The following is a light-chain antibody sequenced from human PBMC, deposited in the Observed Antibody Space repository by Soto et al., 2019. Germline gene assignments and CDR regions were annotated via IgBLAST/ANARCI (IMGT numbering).Light chain of an antibody. J-gene: IGLJ2*01. CDR2: DVS. CDR3: GSYAGDNKFVV. Sequence: QSVLTQPPSASGSPGQSVTILCTGTSSDVGGYNYVSWYQCHPGKAPKLIIYDVSKRSSGVPDRFSGSKSGNTASLTVSGLQTEDEADYYCGSYAGDNKFVVFGGGTKLTVL. CDR1: SSDVGGYNY. V-gene: IGLV2-8*01.